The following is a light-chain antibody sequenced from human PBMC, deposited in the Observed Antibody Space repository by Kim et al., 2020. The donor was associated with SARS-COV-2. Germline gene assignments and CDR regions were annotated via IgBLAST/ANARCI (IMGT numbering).Light chain of an antibody. V-gene: IGLV2-14*03. J-gene: IGLJ2*01. CDR2: YVS. CDR1: SSDVGGYDY. CDR3: SSYTSDNTLL. Sequence: QSALTQPASLSGSPGQSITISCTGTSSDVGGYDYVSWYQQHPGKAPRLMLYYVSNRPSGVPNRFSGSKSGNTASLTISGLQTEDEAHYYCSSYTSDNTLLFGGGTKLTVL.